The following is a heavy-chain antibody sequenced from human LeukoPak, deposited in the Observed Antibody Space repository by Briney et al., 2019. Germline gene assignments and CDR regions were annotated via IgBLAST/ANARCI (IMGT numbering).Heavy chain of an antibody. V-gene: IGHV4-4*02. J-gene: IGHJ2*01. Sequence: PSETLSLTCAVSGGSMSSSHWWSWVRQPPGKGLEWIGNIYYSETTNYKPSLNNYNLSLKSRVTISVDQSKHQFSLRLTSVTAADTAVYYCAREDFHDWYFDLWGRGTLVTVSS. CDR1: GGSMSSSHW. D-gene: IGHD3-3*01. CDR3: AREDFHDWYFDL. CDR2: IYYSETT.